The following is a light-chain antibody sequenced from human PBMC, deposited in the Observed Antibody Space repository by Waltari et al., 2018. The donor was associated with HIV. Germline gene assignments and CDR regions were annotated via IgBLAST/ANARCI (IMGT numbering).Light chain of an antibody. CDR1: NYNIGNNY. CDR2: DKN. J-gene: IGLJ2*01. CDR3: GTWDSSLSAGV. V-gene: IGLV1-51*01. Sequence: QSVLTPPHSVYAAPGQTVTSPCSGSNYNIGNNYVSWYQQLPGTAPKLLIYDKNKRPSGMPDRFSGSKSVTSATLGITGLQTGDEADYYCGTWDSSLSAGVFGGGTKLTVL.